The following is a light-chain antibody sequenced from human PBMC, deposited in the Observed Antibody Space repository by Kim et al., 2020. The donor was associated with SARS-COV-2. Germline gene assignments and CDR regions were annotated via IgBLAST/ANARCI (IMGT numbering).Light chain of an antibody. CDR3: QQSYSAPRA. J-gene: IGKJ1*01. Sequence: ASVGDRVTITCRASQHINNYLNWYQQKPGKAPNLLIYAESDLHSGVPSRFIGGGFGTHFTLTINNLQPEDFAIYYCQQSYSAPRAFGQGTKVDIK. CDR2: AES. V-gene: IGKV1-39*01. CDR1: QHINNY.